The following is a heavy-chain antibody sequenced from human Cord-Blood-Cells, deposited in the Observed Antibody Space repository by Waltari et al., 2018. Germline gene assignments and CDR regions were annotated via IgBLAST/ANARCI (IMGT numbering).Heavy chain of an antibody. CDR2: INAGNGNT. J-gene: IGHJ4*02. V-gene: IGHV1-3*01. CDR3: ALHLIAARLDFDY. CDR1: GYTFTSYA. Sequence: QVQLVQSGAEVKKPGASVKVSCKASGYTFTSYAMPWVRQAPGQRLEWMGWINAGNGNTKYSQKFQGRVTITRDTSASTAYMELSSLRSEDTAVYYCALHLIAARLDFDYWGQGTLVTVSS. D-gene: IGHD6-6*01.